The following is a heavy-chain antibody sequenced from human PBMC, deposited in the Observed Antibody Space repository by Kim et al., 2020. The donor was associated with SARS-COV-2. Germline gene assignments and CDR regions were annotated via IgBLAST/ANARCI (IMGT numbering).Heavy chain of an antibody. J-gene: IGHJ4*02. Sequence: SVKGRFTISRDNSKNTLYLQMNSLRDEDTAVYYCAKPRFKSIAAAGTFDYWGQGTLVTVSS. D-gene: IGHD6-13*01. CDR3: AKPRFKSIAAAGTFDY. V-gene: IGHV3-23*01.